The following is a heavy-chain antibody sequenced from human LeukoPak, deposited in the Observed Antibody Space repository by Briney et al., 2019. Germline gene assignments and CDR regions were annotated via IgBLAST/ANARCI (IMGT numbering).Heavy chain of an antibody. CDR2: ISSSGSTI. CDR1: GFTFSSYE. Sequence: GGSLRLSCAASGFTFSSYEMNWVRQAPGKGLEWVSYISSSGSTIYYADSVKGRFTISRDNAKNSLYLQMNSLRAEDTAVYYCARDVHYDFWSGYYPFGYMDVWGKGTTVTVSS. J-gene: IGHJ6*03. D-gene: IGHD3-3*01. V-gene: IGHV3-48*03. CDR3: ARDVHYDFWSGYYPFGYMDV.